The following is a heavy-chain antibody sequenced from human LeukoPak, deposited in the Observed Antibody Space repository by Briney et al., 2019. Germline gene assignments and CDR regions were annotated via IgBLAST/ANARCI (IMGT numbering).Heavy chain of an antibody. CDR1: GFTFSDNW. V-gene: IGHV3-7*03. Sequence: GGSLRLSCAASGFTFSDNWMTWVRQAPGKGLEWVANIKQDGSEKNYVDSAKGRFTISRDNAKNSLYLQMNNLRVEDTAMYYCAGGTGFIIKDWGQGTLVTVSS. D-gene: IGHD3-9*01. CDR3: AGGTGFIIKD. CDR2: IKQDGSEK. J-gene: IGHJ4*02.